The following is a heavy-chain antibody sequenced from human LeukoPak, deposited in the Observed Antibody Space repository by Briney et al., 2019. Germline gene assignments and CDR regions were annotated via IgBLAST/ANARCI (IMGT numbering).Heavy chain of an antibody. D-gene: IGHD3-16*01. CDR3: ARIARGEPGELGSHYMDV. V-gene: IGHV1-46*01. Sequence: ASVKVSCKASGYTFTSYFMHWVRQAPGQGLEWMGIINPSGGSTSYAQKFQGRVTITADKSTSTAYMELSSLRSEDTAVYYCARIARGEPGELGSHYMDVWGKGTTVTVSS. J-gene: IGHJ6*03. CDR2: INPSGGST. CDR1: GYTFTSYF.